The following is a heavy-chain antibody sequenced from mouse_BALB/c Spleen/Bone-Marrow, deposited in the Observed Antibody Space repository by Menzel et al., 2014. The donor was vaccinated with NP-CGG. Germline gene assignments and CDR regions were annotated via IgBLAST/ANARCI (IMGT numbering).Heavy chain of an antibody. CDR1: GFTFTDYY. CDR2: IRNKGKGYTT. V-gene: IGHV7-3*02. CDR3: ARDENVGIYWYFDV. Sequence: EVMLVESGGGLVQPGGSLRLSCAPSGFTFTDYYMSWVRQPPGKALEWLGFIRNKGKGYTTEYSASVKGRFTISRDNSQSILYLQMNTLRAEDSATYYCARDENVGIYWYFDVWGAGTTVTVSS. J-gene: IGHJ1*01.